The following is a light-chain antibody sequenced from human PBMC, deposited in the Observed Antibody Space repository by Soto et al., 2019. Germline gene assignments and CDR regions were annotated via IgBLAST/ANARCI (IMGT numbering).Light chain of an antibody. Sequence: EIVLTQSPGTLSLSPGERATLSCRASQSVSSIYLAWYQQKPGQAPRLLIYGASSRPTGIPDRFSGSGSGTDFTLTISSLQPDDFATYYCQHYNTYSSTFGQGTKVDIK. CDR2: GAS. CDR1: QSVSSIY. V-gene: IGKV3-20*01. J-gene: IGKJ1*01. CDR3: QHYNTYSST.